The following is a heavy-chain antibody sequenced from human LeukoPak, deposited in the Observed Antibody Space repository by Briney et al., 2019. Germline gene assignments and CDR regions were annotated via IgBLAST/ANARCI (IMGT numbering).Heavy chain of an antibody. CDR3: ARESVYSGWFDQ. CDR1: GGSISGYY. V-gene: IGHV4-59*01. D-gene: IGHD1-26*01. Sequence: KPSETPSLTCTVPGGSISGYYWSWIRQPPRKGLGWIGYIYYRGSTDYNPSLKSRVTISVDTSKNHFSLRLSSVTAADTAVYYCARESVYSGWFDQWGQGTLVTVSS. CDR2: IYYRGST. J-gene: IGHJ5*02.